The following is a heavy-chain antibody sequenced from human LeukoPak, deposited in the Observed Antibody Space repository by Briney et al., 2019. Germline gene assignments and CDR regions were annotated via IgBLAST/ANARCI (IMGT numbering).Heavy chain of an antibody. V-gene: IGHV3-30*02. D-gene: IGHD2-8*01. CDR2: IRYDGSNK. CDR1: GFTFSAYG. J-gene: IGHJ4*02. CDR3: AKEYCTNGVCYTGTHGY. Sequence: GGSLRLSCAASGFTFSAYGMHWVRQAPGKGLEWVAFIRYDGSNKYYADSVKGRFTISRDNSKNTLYLQMNSLRAEDTAVYYCAKEYCTNGVCYTGTHGYWGQGTLVTVSS.